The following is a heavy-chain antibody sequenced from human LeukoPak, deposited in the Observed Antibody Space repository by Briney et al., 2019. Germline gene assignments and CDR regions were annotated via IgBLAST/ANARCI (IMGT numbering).Heavy chain of an antibody. V-gene: IGHV4-61*01. Sequence: SETLSLTCTVSGGSISSSSYYWSWIRQPPGKGLEWIGSVYYSGSTNYNPSLKSRVTISVDTSKNQFSLKLSSVTAADTAVYYCARGGDFWSANYYYYMDVWGKGTTVTVSS. CDR2: VYYSGST. CDR3: ARGGDFWSANYYYYMDV. J-gene: IGHJ6*03. D-gene: IGHD3-3*01. CDR1: GGSISSSSYY.